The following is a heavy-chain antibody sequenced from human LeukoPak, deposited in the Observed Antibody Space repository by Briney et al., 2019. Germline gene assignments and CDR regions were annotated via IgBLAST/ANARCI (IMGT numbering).Heavy chain of an antibody. Sequence: PGGSLRLSCAASGFTFSSYAMNWVRQAPGKGLEWVSAISGSGGSTYYADSVKGRFTISRDNSKNTLYLQMNSLRAEDTAVYYCAKDLEGGSGWYYNWFDPWGQGTLVTVSS. CDR1: GFTFSSYA. CDR2: ISGSGGST. D-gene: IGHD6-19*01. V-gene: IGHV3-23*01. J-gene: IGHJ5*02. CDR3: AKDLEGGSGWYYNWFDP.